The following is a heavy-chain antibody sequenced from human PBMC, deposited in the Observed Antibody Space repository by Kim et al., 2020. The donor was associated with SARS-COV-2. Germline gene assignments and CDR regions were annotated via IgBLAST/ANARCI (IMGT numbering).Heavy chain of an antibody. J-gene: IGHJ6*02. CDR3: AKDLGGIAVAGTRVYYYGMDV. CDR2: ISYDGSNK. Sequence: GGSLRLSCAASGFTFSSYGMHWVRQAPGKGLEWVAVISYDGSNKNYADSVKGRFTISRDNSKNTLYLQMNSLRAEDTAVYYCAKDLGGIAVAGTRVYYYGMDVLGQGTTVTVSS. CDR1: GFTFSSYG. D-gene: IGHD6-19*01. V-gene: IGHV3-30*18.